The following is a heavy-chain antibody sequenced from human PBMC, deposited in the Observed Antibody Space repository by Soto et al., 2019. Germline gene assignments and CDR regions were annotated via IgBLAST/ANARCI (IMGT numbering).Heavy chain of an antibody. Sequence: SETLSLTCAVSGVSISSTYWSWIRQPPGKGLEWIAYMYYSNGDTNYNPSLKSRDTTSLDTSKNQFSLKLKSVTAADTAVYYCASHNYDILAGFYNAFDIWGQGTMVTVSS. V-gene: IGHV4-59*08. CDR2: MYYSNGDT. CDR3: ASHNYDILAGFYNAFDI. J-gene: IGHJ3*02. D-gene: IGHD3-9*01. CDR1: GVSISSTY.